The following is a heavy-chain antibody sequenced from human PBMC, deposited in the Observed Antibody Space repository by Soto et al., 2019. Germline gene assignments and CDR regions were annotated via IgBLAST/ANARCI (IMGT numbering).Heavy chain of an antibody. D-gene: IGHD5-18*01. CDR1: GFTFSSYA. V-gene: IGHV3-30-3*01. Sequence: QVQLVESGGGVVQPGRSLRLSCAASGFTFSSYAMHWVRQAPGEGLEWVAVISYDGGNKYYADSVKGRFTVSRDNSKNTLYLQMNSLRVEDTAVYYCVRDRATVGQLWTRGIVYWGQGSLVTVSS. J-gene: IGHJ4*02. CDR3: VRDRATVGQLWTRGIVY. CDR2: ISYDGGNK.